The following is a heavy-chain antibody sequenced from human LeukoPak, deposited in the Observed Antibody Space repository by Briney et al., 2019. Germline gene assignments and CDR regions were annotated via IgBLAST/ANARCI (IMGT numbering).Heavy chain of an antibody. Sequence: ASVKVSCTASGYTFTSYGISWVRQAPGQGLEWMGWISAYNGNTNYAQKLQGRVTMTTDTSTSTAYMELRSLRSDDTAVYYCARPNHDFWSGVLNWFDPWGQGTLVTVSS. D-gene: IGHD3-3*01. J-gene: IGHJ5*02. CDR1: GYTFTSYG. V-gene: IGHV1-18*01. CDR3: ARPNHDFWSGVLNWFDP. CDR2: ISAYNGNT.